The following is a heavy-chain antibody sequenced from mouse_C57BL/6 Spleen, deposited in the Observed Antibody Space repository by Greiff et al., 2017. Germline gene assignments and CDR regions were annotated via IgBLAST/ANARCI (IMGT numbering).Heavy chain of an antibody. V-gene: IGHV1-82*01. CDR1: GYAFSSSW. CDR2: IYPGDGDT. J-gene: IGHJ2*01. D-gene: IGHD3-1*01. CDR3: ARGLLFDY. Sequence: VQVVESGPELVKPGASVKISCKASGYAFSSSWLNWVKQRPGKGLEWIGRIYPGDGDTNYNGKFKGKATLTADKSSSTAYMQLSSLTSEDSAVYFCARGLLFDYWGQGTTLTVSS.